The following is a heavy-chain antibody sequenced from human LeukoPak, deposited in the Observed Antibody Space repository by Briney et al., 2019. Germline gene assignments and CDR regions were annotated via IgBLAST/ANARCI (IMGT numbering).Heavy chain of an antibody. CDR3: ARSSSGHLDY. J-gene: IGHJ4*02. CDR1: GYTFATYG. V-gene: IGHV1-18*01. CDR2: ASAYNGDT. D-gene: IGHD3-22*01. Sequence: ASVKVSCKTSGYTFATYGLTWVRQAPGQGLEWMGWASAYNGDTNYAQKLQGRVTMITDTSTSTAYMELRSLRSDDTAVYYCARSSSGHLDYWGQGTLVTVSS.